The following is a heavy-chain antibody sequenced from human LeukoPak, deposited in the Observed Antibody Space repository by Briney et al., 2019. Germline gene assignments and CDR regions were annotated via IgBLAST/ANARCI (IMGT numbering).Heavy chain of an antibody. D-gene: IGHD3-22*01. J-gene: IGHJ4*02. CDR3: ARGNYYDSSGKSIGDY. Sequence: GGSLRLSCAASGFTFSSYSMNWVRQAPGKGLEWVSSISSSSSYIYYADSVKGRFTISRDNAKNSLYLRMNSLRAEDTAVYYCARGNYYDSSGKSIGDYWGQGTLVTVSS. V-gene: IGHV3-21*01. CDR2: ISSSSSYI. CDR1: GFTFSSYS.